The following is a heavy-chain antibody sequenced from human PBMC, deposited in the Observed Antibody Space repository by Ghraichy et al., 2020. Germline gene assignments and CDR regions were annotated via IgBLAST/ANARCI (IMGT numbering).Heavy chain of an antibody. J-gene: IGHJ4*02. CDR1: GFTFSSYA. V-gene: IGHV3-23*01. CDR3: AKKSGWLVERGTDY. Sequence: GGSLRLSCAASGFTFSSYAMSWVRQAPGKGLEWVSAISGSGGSTYYADSVKGRFTISRDNSKNTLYLQMNSLRAEDTAVYYCAKKSGWLVERGTDYWGQGTLVTVSS. CDR2: ISGSGGST. D-gene: IGHD6-19*01.